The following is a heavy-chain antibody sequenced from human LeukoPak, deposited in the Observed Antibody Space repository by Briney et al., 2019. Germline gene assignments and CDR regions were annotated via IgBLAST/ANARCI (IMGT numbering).Heavy chain of an antibody. CDR1: GYTFTSYD. Sequence: ASVKVSCKASGYTFTSYDFNWVRQATGQRPEWMGWMSPNSGDTGYAQKFQDRVTMTRNTSISTAYMELSSLRSDDTAVYYCAREGGSFQYYYDSSGYEYFQHWGQGTLVTVSS. CDR2: MSPNSGDT. CDR3: AREGGSFQYYYDSSGYEYFQH. J-gene: IGHJ1*01. V-gene: IGHV1-8*01. D-gene: IGHD3-22*01.